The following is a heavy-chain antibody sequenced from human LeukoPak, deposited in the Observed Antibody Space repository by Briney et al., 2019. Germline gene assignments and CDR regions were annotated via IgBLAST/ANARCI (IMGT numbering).Heavy chain of an antibody. CDR1: GFTFSSYS. D-gene: IGHD1-26*01. J-gene: IGHJ3*02. CDR3: ARAFVGAPGYDAFDI. Sequence: GGSLRLSCAASGFTFSSYSMNWVRQAPGKGLEWVSSISSSSSYIYYADSVKGRFTISRDNAKNSLYLQMNSLRAEDTAVYYCARAFVGAPGYDAFDIWGHGTMVTVSS. CDR2: ISSSSSYI. V-gene: IGHV3-21*01.